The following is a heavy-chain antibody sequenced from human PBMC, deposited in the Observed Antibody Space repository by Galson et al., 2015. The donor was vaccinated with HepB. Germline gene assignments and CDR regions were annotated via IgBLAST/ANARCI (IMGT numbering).Heavy chain of an antibody. CDR2: ISSNGGSA. V-gene: IGHV3-64*01. CDR3: ARALRGHTDWYFDL. J-gene: IGHJ2*01. D-gene: IGHD3-10*01. CDR1: GFTFSSYA. Sequence: SLRLSCAASGFTFSSYAMHWVRQAPGKGLEYVSAISSNGGSAYYANSVKGRFTISRDNSKNTLYLQMGSLRAEDTAVYYCARALRGHTDWYFDLWGRGTLVTVS.